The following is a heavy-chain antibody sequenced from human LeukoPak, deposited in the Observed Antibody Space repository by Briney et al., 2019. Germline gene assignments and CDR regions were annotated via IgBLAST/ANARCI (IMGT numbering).Heavy chain of an antibody. Sequence: ASVKVSCKTSGYTFTTYDINWVRQATGQGLEWMGWMNPNIGHTGYAQKFQGRATMTRDISISTAYMELSSPRSEDTAVYYCARAEGYYDSSGPGPFDYWGQGTLVTVSS. CDR2: MNPNIGHT. CDR1: GYTFTTYD. V-gene: IGHV1-8*01. J-gene: IGHJ4*02. CDR3: ARAEGYYDSSGPGPFDY. D-gene: IGHD3-22*01.